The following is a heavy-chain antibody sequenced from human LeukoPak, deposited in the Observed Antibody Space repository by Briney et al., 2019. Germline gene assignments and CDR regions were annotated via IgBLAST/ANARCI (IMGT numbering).Heavy chain of an antibody. CDR3: ARERRLYCSSNTCYEDCEY. CDR2: INIDGSNT. V-gene: IGHV3-74*01. CDR1: GFTFSTYW. Sequence: GGSLRLSCAASGFTFSTYWMHWGRQAPGKGLVWVSRINIDGSNTRNADSVKVRFTISRNNAKNKLYLQKKGLRAEDTAVYYCARERRLYCSSNTCYEDCEYGGQGTLVTVSS. J-gene: IGHJ4*02. D-gene: IGHD2-2*01.